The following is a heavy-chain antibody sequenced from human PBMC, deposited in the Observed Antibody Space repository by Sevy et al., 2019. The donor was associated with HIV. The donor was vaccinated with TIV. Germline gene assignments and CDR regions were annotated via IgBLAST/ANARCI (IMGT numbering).Heavy chain of an antibody. CDR3: ARPHGFWSGPDAFDI. CDR1: GFTFSDYY. D-gene: IGHD3-3*01. Sequence: GGSLRLSCAASGFTFSDYYMSWIRQAPGKGLEWVSCISSSGSTIYYADSVKGRFTISRDNAKNSLYLQMNSLRAEDTAVYYCARPHGFWSGPDAFDIWGQGTMVTVSS. J-gene: IGHJ3*02. V-gene: IGHV3-11*01. CDR2: ISSSGSTI.